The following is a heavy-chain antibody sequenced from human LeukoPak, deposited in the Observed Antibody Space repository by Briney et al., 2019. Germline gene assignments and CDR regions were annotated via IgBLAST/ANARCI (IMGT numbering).Heavy chain of an antibody. J-gene: IGHJ6*02. CDR3: ARGHYGLDV. V-gene: IGHV3-11*01. CDR2: IWRGADTI. Sequence: PGGSLRLSCAASGFTFSDHYLSWVRQAPGKGLEWVSYIWRGADTIYYADSVKGRFSISRDNAKNSLYLQMNSLRAEDTAVYYCARGHYGLDVWGQGTTVTVSS. CDR1: GFTFSDHY.